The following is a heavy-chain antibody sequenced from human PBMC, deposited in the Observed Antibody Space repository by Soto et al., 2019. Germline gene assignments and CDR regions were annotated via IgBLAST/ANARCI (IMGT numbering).Heavy chain of an antibody. V-gene: IGHV2-5*02. Sequence: GSGPTLVNPTQTLTLTCTFSGFSLSTSGVGVGWIRQPPGKALEWLALIYWDDDKRYSPSLKSRLTITKDTSKNQVVLTMTNMDPVDTATYYCARIPRGDEGGRIAAPHDAFDIWGHGTMVTVSS. CDR2: IYWDDDK. J-gene: IGHJ3*02. CDR1: GFSLSTSGVG. D-gene: IGHD6-13*01. CDR3: ARIPRGDEGGRIAAPHDAFDI.